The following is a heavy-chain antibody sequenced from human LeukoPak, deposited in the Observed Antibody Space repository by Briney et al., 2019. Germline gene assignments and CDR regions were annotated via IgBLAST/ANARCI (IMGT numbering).Heavy chain of an antibody. Sequence: ASVKVSCKASGYRFTGYYLHWVRQAPGQGLEWMGRINANSGGTDYAEKFQGRVTMTRDTSIGTAYMEVSRLIYDDTAVYYCARDFSLWFDYWGQGTLVTVSS. V-gene: IGHV1-2*06. CDR2: INANSGGT. CDR3: ARDFSLWFDY. D-gene: IGHD3-10*01. J-gene: IGHJ4*02. CDR1: GYRFTGYY.